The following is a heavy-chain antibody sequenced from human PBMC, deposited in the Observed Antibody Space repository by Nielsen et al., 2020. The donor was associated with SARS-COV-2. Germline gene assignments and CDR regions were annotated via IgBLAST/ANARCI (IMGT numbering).Heavy chain of an antibody. Sequence: GGSLRLSCAASGVAFRYYNMHWVRQAPGKGLEWLSSISGNSNYRDYAASVKGRFTISRDNAKNSLSVEMNSLTVEDTAVYYCAILGAAENDFLDVWGQGTMVIVSS. D-gene: IGHD6-13*01. J-gene: IGHJ3*01. CDR2: ISGNSNYR. CDR1: GVAFRYYN. V-gene: IGHV3-21*01. CDR3: AILGAAENDFLDV.